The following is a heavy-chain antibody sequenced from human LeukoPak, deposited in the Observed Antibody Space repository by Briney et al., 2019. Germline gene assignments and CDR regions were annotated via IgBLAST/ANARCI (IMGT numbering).Heavy chain of an antibody. Sequence: GGSLRLSCASSGFTFSNAWMSWVRQAPGKGLEWVAVIWYGGSNKYYADSVKGRFTISRDNSKNTLYLQMNSLRAEDTAVYYCARDKPPPYYYDSSGIFDYWGQGTLVTVSS. CDR2: IWYGGSNK. J-gene: IGHJ4*02. D-gene: IGHD3-22*01. V-gene: IGHV3-33*08. CDR1: GFTFSNAW. CDR3: ARDKPPPYYYDSSGIFDY.